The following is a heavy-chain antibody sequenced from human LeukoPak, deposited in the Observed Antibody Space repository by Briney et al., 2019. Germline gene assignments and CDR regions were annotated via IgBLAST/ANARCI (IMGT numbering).Heavy chain of an antibody. D-gene: IGHD2-15*01. CDR3: AGSSLSGVAPGFDY. V-gene: IGHV3-21*01. CDR1: GFTFSSYS. CDR2: ISSSSSYI. J-gene: IGHJ4*02. Sequence: GGSLRLSCAASGFTFSSYSMNWVRQAPGKGLEWVSSISSSSSYIYYADSVKGRFTISRDNAKNSLYLQMNSLRAEDTAVYYCAGSSLSGVAPGFDYWGQGTLVTVSS.